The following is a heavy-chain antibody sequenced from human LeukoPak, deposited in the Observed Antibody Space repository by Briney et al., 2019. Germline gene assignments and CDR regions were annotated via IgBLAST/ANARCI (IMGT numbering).Heavy chain of an antibody. J-gene: IGHJ5*02. CDR3: ARCPVYRPQSSLVNWWFDP. D-gene: IGHD1-1*01. V-gene: IGHV5-51*01. Sequence: PGESLKISCKGSGYSFTTYGIGWVRQMAGKGLEWMGIIYPGDSDTRYSPSFQGQVTISADKSITTAYLQWSSLKASDTAMYYCARCPVYRPQSSLVNWWFDPWGQGTLVTVSS. CDR1: GYSFTTYG. CDR2: IYPGDSDT.